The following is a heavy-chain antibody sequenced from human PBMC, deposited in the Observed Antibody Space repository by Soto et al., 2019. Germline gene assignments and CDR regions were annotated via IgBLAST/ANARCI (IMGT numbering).Heavy chain of an antibody. Sequence: LRLSCAASGFSFSNYAMSWVRQAPGKGREWVSAISGSGDNAYYADSVKGRFSISRDNSRNTLYLQMNSLRAEDTAVYYCAKVPQTYYYGSGSYYFDYWGQGTLVTVSS. D-gene: IGHD3-10*01. CDR3: AKVPQTYYYGSGSYYFDY. V-gene: IGHV3-23*01. CDR1: GFSFSNYA. CDR2: ISGSGDNA. J-gene: IGHJ4*02.